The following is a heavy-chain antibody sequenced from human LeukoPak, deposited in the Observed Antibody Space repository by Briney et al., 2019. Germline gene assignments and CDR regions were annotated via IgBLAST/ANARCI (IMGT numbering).Heavy chain of an antibody. D-gene: IGHD3-22*01. Sequence: GESLKISCATSGFSFNNYDIHWVRQAPGKGLEWVAFISYDGGNKYYADSVRGQFAISRDNSKNTLYLQMSSLRPEDTAVYYCARDKGSSGYSPSPFDYWGQGTLVTVSS. CDR2: ISYDGGNK. J-gene: IGHJ4*02. CDR1: GFSFNNYD. V-gene: IGHV3-30*03. CDR3: ARDKGSSGYSPSPFDY.